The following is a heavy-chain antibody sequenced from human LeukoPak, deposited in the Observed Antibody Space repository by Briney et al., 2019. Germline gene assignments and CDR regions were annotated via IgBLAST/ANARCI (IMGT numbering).Heavy chain of an antibody. CDR2: IIPIFGTA. J-gene: IGHJ4*02. CDR1: GGTFSSYA. V-gene: IGHV1-69*05. CDR3: ARGPELERFDY. D-gene: IGHD1-1*01. Sequence: SVKLSCKASGGTFSSYAISWVRHAPGQGLEWMGGIIPIFGTANYAQKFQGRVTITTDESTSTAYMELSSLRSEDTAVYYCARGPELERFDYWGQGTLVTVSS.